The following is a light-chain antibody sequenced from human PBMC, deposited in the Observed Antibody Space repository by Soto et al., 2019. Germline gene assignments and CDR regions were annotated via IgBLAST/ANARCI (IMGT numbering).Light chain of an antibody. Sequence: DIQLTQSPSSLSASVGDRVTISCRASQTISNYLNWYQQKPGKAPKLLIHTASSLQGGVPSRFSGSGSVTDFTLTISSLQSEDFATYFCQQSHSTPLTFGGGTKVQI. CDR3: QQSHSTPLT. CDR1: QTISNY. CDR2: TAS. J-gene: IGKJ4*01. V-gene: IGKV1-39*01.